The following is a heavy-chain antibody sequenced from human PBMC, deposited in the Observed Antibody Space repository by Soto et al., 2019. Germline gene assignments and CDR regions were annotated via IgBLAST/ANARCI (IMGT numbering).Heavy chain of an antibody. CDR3: AHRLPGPSGYDV. D-gene: IGHD6-13*01. J-gene: IGHJ6*02. CDR1: GFSLTSGVVG. CDR2: IYWNDEQ. Sequence: GPTLVNDTDTLTLTCPFSGFSLTSGVVGVGWIRQPPGESLELLALIYWNDEQYYNPSLRNRLTITRDTSKNQVVLTMTNMDPVDTATYYCAHRLPGPSGYDVWGQGTKVTVYS. V-gene: IGHV2-5*01.